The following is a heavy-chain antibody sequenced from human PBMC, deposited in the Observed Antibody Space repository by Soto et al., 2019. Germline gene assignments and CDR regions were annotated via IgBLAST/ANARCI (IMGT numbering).Heavy chain of an antibody. CDR3: ARGRGFGDYSFDL. CDR1: GGTLRSYA. D-gene: IGHD2-21*02. Sequence: QVQLVQSGAEVKKPGSSVKVSCKASGGTLRSYAITWVRQAPGQGLEWMGGIIPMIGTPKYAQKFQDRLMITADESTSTAYMELSSLRSEDTAVYYCARGRGFGDYSFDLWGQGTKVAVSS. CDR2: IIPMIGTP. J-gene: IGHJ3*01. V-gene: IGHV1-69*01.